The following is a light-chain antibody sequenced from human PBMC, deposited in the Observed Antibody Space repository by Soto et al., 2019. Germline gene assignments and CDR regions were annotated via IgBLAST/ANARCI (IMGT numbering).Light chain of an antibody. V-gene: IGKV3-15*01. J-gene: IGKJ1*01. CDR2: GTS. CDR3: QQYNNWHRT. Sequence: EIVMTQSPATMSVSLEERASLSCRVSQSVSSNLAWYQQKPGQAPRLLIYGTSTRATGIPTRFSGSGSGTEFTLTISGLQSEDFAVYYCQQYNNWHRTFGQGTNVEIK. CDR1: QSVSSN.